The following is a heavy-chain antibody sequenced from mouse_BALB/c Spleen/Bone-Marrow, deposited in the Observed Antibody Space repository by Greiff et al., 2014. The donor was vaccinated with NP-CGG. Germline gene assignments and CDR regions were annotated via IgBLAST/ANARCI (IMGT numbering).Heavy chain of an antibody. CDR3: ARGGYYGYYAMDY. CDR2: IDPYNDGT. J-gene: IGHJ4*01. V-gene: IGHV1-14*01. D-gene: IGHD1-2*01. CDR1: GYTFTSYV. Sequence: VHVKQSGPELVKPGASVKMSCKASGYTFTSYVMHWVKQTPGQGLEWIGYIDPYNDGTKYNEKFKGKATLTSDKSSSTAYMELSSLTSEDSAVYYCARGGYYGYYAMDYWGQGTSVTVSS.